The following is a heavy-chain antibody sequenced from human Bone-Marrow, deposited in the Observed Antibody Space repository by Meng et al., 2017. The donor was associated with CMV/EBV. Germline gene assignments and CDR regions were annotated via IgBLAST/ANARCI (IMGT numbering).Heavy chain of an antibody. V-gene: IGHV3-7*01. CDR1: GFTFSSSW. CDR2: IKFDGGEI. CDR3: ARDPHFGALDY. Sequence: GESLKISCAASGFTFSSSWMSWVRQAPGKGLEWVANIKFDGGEIYYVDPVKGRFTISRDNAKSSLYLQMNGLRAEDTAVYYCARDPHFGALDYWGQGTLVTVSS. D-gene: IGHD3-10*01. J-gene: IGHJ4*02.